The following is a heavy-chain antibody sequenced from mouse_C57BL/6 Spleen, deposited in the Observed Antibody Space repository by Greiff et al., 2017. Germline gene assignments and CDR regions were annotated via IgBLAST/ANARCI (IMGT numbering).Heavy chain of an antibody. CDR3: ARVGEYLYYFDY. CDR1: GYTFTDYN. V-gene: IGHV1-22*01. CDR2: INPNNGGT. Sequence: EVQLQQSGPELVKPGASVKMSCKASGYTFTDYNMHWVKQSHGKSLEWIGYINPNNGGTSYNQKFKGKATLTVNKSSSTAYMELRSLTSEDSAVYYCARVGEYLYYFDYWGQGTTLTVSS. D-gene: IGHD5-1*01. J-gene: IGHJ2*01.